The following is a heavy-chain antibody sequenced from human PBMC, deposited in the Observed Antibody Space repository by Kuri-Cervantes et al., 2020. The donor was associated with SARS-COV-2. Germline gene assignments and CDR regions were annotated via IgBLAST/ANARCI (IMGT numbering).Heavy chain of an antibody. CDR2: IDPSDSYT. Sequence: KVSCQGSGYSFTSYWISWVRQMPGKGLEWMGRIDPSDSYTNYSPSFQGHVTISADKSISTAYLQWSSLKASDTAMYYCARRLEPTYYYDSSGYYYVFYYYGMDVWGQGTTVTVSS. CDR3: ARRLEPTYYYDSSGYYYVFYYYGMDV. D-gene: IGHD3-22*01. J-gene: IGHJ6*02. CDR1: GYSFTSYW. V-gene: IGHV5-10-1*01.